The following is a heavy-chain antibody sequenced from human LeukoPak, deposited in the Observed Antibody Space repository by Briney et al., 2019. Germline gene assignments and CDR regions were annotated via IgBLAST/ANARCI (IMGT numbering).Heavy chain of an antibody. D-gene: IGHD1-26*01. CDR3: ARDRWWEPTDFSFDY. J-gene: IGHJ4*02. Sequence: ASVKVSCKASGYTFTSYAMHWVRQAPGQRLEWMGWINAGSGNTKYSQKFQGRVTITRDTSASTAYTELSSLRSEDTAVYYCARDRWWEPTDFSFDYWGQGTLVTVSS. V-gene: IGHV1-3*01. CDR1: GYTFTSYA. CDR2: INAGSGNT.